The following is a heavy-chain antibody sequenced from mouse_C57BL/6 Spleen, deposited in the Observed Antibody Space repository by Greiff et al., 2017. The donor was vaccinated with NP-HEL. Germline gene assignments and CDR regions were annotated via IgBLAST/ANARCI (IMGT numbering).Heavy chain of an antibody. CDR3: ARDPGESSGYVYYYAMDY. CDR2: ISYDGSN. D-gene: IGHD3-2*02. V-gene: IGHV3-6*01. Sequence: EVQLQQSGPGLVKPSQSLSLTCSVTGYSITSGYYWNWIRQFPGNKLEWMGYISYDGSNNYNPSLKNRISITRDTSKNQFFLKLNSVTTEDTATYYCARDPGESSGYVYYYAMDYWGQGTSVTVSS. CDR1: GYSITSGYY. J-gene: IGHJ4*01.